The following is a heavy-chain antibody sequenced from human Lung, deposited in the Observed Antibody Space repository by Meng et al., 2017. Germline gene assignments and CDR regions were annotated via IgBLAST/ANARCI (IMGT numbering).Heavy chain of an antibody. V-gene: IGHV4-34*02. CDR2: INHSGST. CDR1: GGSFSDYY. CDR3: ARGPTTMAHDFDY. D-gene: IGHD4-11*01. Sequence: VQVPRWGAGLLKPSETLSLTWFVSGGSFSDYYGSWIRQPPGKGLEWIGEINHSGSTNYNPSLESRATISVDTSQNNLSLKLSSVTAADSAVYYCARGPTTMAHDFDYWGQGTLVTVSS. J-gene: IGHJ4*02.